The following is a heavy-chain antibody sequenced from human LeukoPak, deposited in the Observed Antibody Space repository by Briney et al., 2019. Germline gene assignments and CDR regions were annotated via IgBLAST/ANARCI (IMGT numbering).Heavy chain of an antibody. Sequence: SQTLSLTCTVSGGSISSGGYYWSWIRQPPGKGLEWIGCIYHSGSTYYNPSLKSRVTISVDTSKNQFSLKLSSVTAADTAVYYCAGWEGYDSSGCPLYYWGQGTLVAVSS. CDR3: AGWEGYDSSGCPLYY. CDR2: IYHSGST. J-gene: IGHJ4*02. D-gene: IGHD3-22*01. V-gene: IGHV4-30-2*05. CDR1: GGSISSGGYY.